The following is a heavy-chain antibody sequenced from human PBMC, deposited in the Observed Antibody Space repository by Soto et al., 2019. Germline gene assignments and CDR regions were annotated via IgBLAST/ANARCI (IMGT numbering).Heavy chain of an antibody. Sequence: EEQLLESGGDLVQPGGSLRLSCAASGFTFSDHAMTWVRQAPGKGPQWVSTIDAGGGATWDADSVRGRFTISRDNSKNTLSLQMNNLRPEDTAVYYCAKDGHRQDWYYHMDVWGKGTTVTVSS. CDR3: AKDGHRQDWYYHMDV. CDR2: IDAGGGAT. V-gene: IGHV3-23*01. CDR1: GFTFSDHA. J-gene: IGHJ6*03. D-gene: IGHD2-15*01.